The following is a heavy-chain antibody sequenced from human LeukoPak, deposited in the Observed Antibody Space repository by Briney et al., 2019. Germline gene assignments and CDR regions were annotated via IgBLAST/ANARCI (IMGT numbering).Heavy chain of an antibody. D-gene: IGHD6-19*01. CDR2: IYYSGST. V-gene: IGHV4-59*01. CDR1: GGSISSYY. J-gene: IGHJ4*02. Sequence: SETLSLTCTVSGGSISSYYWSWIRQPPGKGLERIGYIYYSGSTNYNPSLKSRVTISVDTSKNQFSLKLSSVTAADTAVYYCARARSPKTFDYWGQGTLVTVSS. CDR3: ARARSPKTFDY.